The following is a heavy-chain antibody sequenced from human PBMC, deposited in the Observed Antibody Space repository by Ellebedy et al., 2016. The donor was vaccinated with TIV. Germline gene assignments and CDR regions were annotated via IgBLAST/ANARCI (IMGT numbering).Heavy chain of an antibody. V-gene: IGHV4-59*01. CDR2: IFYSGST. Sequence: SETLSLXCTVSGGSISSYYWSWIRQPPGKGLEWIGYIFYSGSTNHNPSLKSRVTISVDTSKNQFSLKLSSVTAADTAVYYCARDGGLRYFDYWGQGTLVTVSS. CDR3: ARDGGLRYFDY. CDR1: GGSISSYY. D-gene: IGHD5-18*01. J-gene: IGHJ4*02.